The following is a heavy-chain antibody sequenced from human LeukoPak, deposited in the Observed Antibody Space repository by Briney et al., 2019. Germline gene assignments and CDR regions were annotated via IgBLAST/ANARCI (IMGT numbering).Heavy chain of an antibody. Sequence: PGGSLRLSCAVSGFTFSTYDMSWVRQAPGKGLEWVSAISGSGGSTYYADSVKGRFTISRDNSKSTLYLQMNSLRAEDTAVYYCAKDAPYYDILTGYYSRAHYYYGMDVWGQGTTVTVSS. J-gene: IGHJ6*02. D-gene: IGHD3-9*01. V-gene: IGHV3-23*01. CDR2: ISGSGGST. CDR1: GFTFSTYD. CDR3: AKDAPYYDILTGYYSRAHYYYGMDV.